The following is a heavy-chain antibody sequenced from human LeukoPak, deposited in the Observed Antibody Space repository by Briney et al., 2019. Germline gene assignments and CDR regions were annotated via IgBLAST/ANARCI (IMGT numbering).Heavy chain of an antibody. CDR1: GGSISSYY. D-gene: IGHD3-22*01. J-gene: IGHJ4*02. CDR2: IYTSGST. Sequence: SETLSLTCTVSGGSISSYYWSWIRQPAGKGLEWIGRIYTSGSTNYNPSLKSRVTMSVDTSKNQFSLKLSSVTAADTAVYYCARSQPWRYDSSGYLRYWGQGTLVTVSS. V-gene: IGHV4-4*07. CDR3: ARSQPWRYDSSGYLRY.